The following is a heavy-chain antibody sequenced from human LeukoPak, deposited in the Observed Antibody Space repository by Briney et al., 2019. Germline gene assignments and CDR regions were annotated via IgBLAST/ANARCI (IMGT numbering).Heavy chain of an antibody. J-gene: IGHJ4*02. V-gene: IGHV4-34*01. Sequence: KPSETLSLTCAVYGGSFSGYYWSWIRQPPGKGLEWIGEINHSGSTNYNPSLKSRVTISVDTSKNQFSLKLSSVTAADTAVYHCARTLDYGDYRSDYWGQGTLVTVSS. CDR3: ARTLDYGDYRSDY. D-gene: IGHD4-17*01. CDR2: INHSGST. CDR1: GGSFSGYY.